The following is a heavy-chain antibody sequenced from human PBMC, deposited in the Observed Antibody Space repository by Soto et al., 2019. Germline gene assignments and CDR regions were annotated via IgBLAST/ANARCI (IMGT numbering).Heavy chain of an antibody. D-gene: IGHD2-21*01. Sequence: QVQLVQSGAEVKKPGSSVKVSCKASGGTFSSYAISWVRQAPGQGLEWMGGIIPIFGTANYAQKFQGRVTITAEELTSKDYMELSSMRSEDTAVYYCASNLLAGGAAAEYFQHWGQGTLVTVSS. V-gene: IGHV1-69*01. CDR3: ASNLLAGGAAAEYFQH. CDR1: GGTFSSYA. CDR2: IIPIFGTA. J-gene: IGHJ1*01.